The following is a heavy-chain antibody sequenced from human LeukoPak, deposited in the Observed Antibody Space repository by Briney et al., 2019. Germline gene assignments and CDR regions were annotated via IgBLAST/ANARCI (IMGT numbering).Heavy chain of an antibody. V-gene: IGHV3-48*03. D-gene: IGHD6-19*01. CDR1: GFTFSSYA. CDR3: ARDHYSSGWADY. J-gene: IGHJ4*02. CDR2: ISSSGSTI. Sequence: GGSLRLSCAASGFTFSSYAMSWVRQAPGKGLEWVSYISSSGSTIYYADSVKGRFTISRDNAKNSLYLQMNSLRVEDTAVYYCARDHYSSGWADYWGQGTLVTVSS.